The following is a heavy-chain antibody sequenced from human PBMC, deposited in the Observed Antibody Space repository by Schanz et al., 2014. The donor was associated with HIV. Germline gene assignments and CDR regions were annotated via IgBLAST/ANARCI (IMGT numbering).Heavy chain of an antibody. Sequence: EVQLVESGGGVVRPGGSLRLSCAASGLTLSDHYVDWVRQAPGKGLEWVGLIKSKTDGGTTDYAAPVKGRFIISRDDSKDTLYLQMNSLKTEDTAMYYCATALLSWGQGTLVTVSS. V-gene: IGHV3-15*01. J-gene: IGHJ1*01. CDR1: GLTLSDHY. CDR3: ATALLS. CDR2: IKSKTDGGTT.